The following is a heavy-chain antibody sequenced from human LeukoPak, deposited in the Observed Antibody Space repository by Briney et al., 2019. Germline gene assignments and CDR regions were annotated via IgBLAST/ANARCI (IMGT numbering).Heavy chain of an antibody. CDR3: TRTYEAYYFDY. D-gene: IGHD5-12*01. CDR1: GFTFSNAW. Sequence: GGSLRLSCAASGFTFSNAWMSWFRQAPGKGLEWAGRIKSKTDAGTTDYAAPVKGRFTISRDDSKNTLYLQMNSLKTEDTAVYYCTRTYEAYYFDYWGQGTLVTVSS. V-gene: IGHV3-15*01. J-gene: IGHJ4*02. CDR2: IKSKTDAGTT.